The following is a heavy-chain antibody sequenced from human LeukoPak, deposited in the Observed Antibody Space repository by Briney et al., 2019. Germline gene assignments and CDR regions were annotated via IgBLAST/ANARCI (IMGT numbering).Heavy chain of an antibody. J-gene: IGHJ3*02. Sequence: SETLSLTCAVSGGSISSSNWWSWVRQPPGKGLEWIGEIYHSGSTNYNPSLKSRVTISVDKSKNQFSLKLSSVTAADTAVYYCASFDILTGYGAFDIWGQGTMVTVSS. CDR3: ASFDILTGYGAFDI. D-gene: IGHD3-9*01. CDR1: GGSISSSNW. CDR2: IYHSGST. V-gene: IGHV4-4*02.